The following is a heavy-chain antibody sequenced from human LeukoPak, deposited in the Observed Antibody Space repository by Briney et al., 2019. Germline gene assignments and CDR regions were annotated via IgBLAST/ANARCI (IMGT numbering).Heavy chain of an antibody. J-gene: IGHJ3*02. D-gene: IGHD3-22*01. Sequence: ASVKVSCKASGGTFSSYAISWVRQAPGQGLEWMGWISAYNGNTNYAQKLQGRVTMTTDTSTSTAYMELRSLRSDDTAVYYCAREYDDSSGYYDAFDIWGQGTLVTVSS. CDR2: ISAYNGNT. V-gene: IGHV1-18*01. CDR3: AREYDDSSGYYDAFDI. CDR1: GGTFSSYA.